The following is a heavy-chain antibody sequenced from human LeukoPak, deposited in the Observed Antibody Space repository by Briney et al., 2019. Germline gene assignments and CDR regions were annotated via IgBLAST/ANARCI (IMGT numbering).Heavy chain of an antibody. CDR3: ARDTYSLMDV. CDR1: GYSISSGYY. CDR2: IYHNGST. V-gene: IGHV4-38-2*02. J-gene: IGHJ6*03. Sequence: SETLSLTCTVSGYSISSGYYWGWIRQPPGKGLEWIGSIYHNGSTYYNPSLKSRVTISVDTSKNQFSLKLSSVTAADTAVYYCARDTYSLMDVWGKGTTVTVSS. D-gene: IGHD4-11*01.